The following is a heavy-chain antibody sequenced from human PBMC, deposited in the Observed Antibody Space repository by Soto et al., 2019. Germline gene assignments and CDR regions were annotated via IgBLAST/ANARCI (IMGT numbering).Heavy chain of an antibody. D-gene: IGHD6-13*01. CDR3: ARWGISGVNSGFPFDY. Sequence: PSETLSLTCTVSGGSISSGGYYWSWIRQHPGKGLEWIGYIYYSGSTYYNPSLKSRVTISVDTSKNQFSLKLSSVTAADTAVYYCARWGISGVNSGFPFDYGGQGPLVTVPS. V-gene: IGHV4-31*03. CDR2: IYYSGST. CDR1: GGSISSGGYY. J-gene: IGHJ4*02.